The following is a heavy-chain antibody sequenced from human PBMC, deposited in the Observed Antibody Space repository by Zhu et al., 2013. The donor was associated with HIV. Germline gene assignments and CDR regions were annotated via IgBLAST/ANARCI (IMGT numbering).Heavy chain of an antibody. V-gene: IGHV4-38-2*02. D-gene: IGHD5-18*01. Sequence: VQLQESGPGLVKPSETLSLTCAVSGYSISSGYYWGWIRQPPGKGLEWIGSIYHSGSTYYNPSLKSRVTISVDTSKNQFSLKLSSVTAADTAVYYCARDNYRLWLRAPVLGGDAFDIWAKGQWSPSLQ. CDR2: IYHSGST. J-gene: IGHJ3*02. CDR3: ARDNYRLWLRAPVLGGDAFDI. CDR1: GYSISSGYY.